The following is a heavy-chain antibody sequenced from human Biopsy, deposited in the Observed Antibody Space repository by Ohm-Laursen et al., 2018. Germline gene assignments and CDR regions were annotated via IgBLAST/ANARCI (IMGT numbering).Heavy chain of an antibody. V-gene: IGHV1-46*01. CDR3: ARAGVGSDGTDSYYYGMDV. Sequence: SVKVSCNPSGNTLATYHIHWVRQAPGQGLEWMGVISPSGATTSFSQKFQGRITMTRDTSTGTVYMDLNSLGSEDTAVYYCARAGVGSDGTDSYYYGMDVRGPGTTVTVSS. D-gene: IGHD5-24*01. CDR1: GNTLATYH. J-gene: IGHJ6*02. CDR2: ISPSGATT.